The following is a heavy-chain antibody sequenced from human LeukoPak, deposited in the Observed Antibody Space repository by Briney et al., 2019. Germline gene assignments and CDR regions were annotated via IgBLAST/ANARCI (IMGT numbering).Heavy chain of an antibody. CDR1: GYTFTGYY. Sequence: GASVKVSCKASGYTFTGYYMHWLRQAPGQGLEWMGWINPNSGGTNYAQKFQGRVTMTRDTSITTAYMELSRLTSDDTALYYCARGTSNWYKWFDPWGQGTLVTVSP. J-gene: IGHJ5*02. D-gene: IGHD6-13*01. V-gene: IGHV1-2*02. CDR3: ARGTSNWYKWFDP. CDR2: INPNSGGT.